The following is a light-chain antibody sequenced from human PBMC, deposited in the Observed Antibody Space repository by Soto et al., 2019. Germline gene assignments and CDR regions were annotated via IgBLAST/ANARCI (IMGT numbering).Light chain of an antibody. Sequence: EIVMTQSPATLSVSPGERATLSCRASQSVTTKLAWYQQKPGQAPRILIYGASTRATGIPVRFSGSGSGTDFTITIISLQSEDFAVYYCQQYLSWPRTFGQGTKVEIK. CDR3: QQYLSWPRT. V-gene: IGKV3-15*01. CDR1: QSVTTK. CDR2: GAS. J-gene: IGKJ1*01.